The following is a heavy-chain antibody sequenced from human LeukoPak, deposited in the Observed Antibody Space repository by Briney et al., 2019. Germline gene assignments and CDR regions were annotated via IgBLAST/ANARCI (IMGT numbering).Heavy chain of an antibody. CDR2: IYYRGST. CDR1: GGSISSYY. D-gene: IGHD2-2*01. CDR3: ARHLGYCGTTSCFGRAYWLDP. V-gene: IGHV4-59*08. J-gene: IGHJ5*02. Sequence: PSETLSLTCTVSGGSISSYYWSWIRQPPGKGLEWIGYIYYRGSTNYNPSLQSRVTISVDTSKNQFSLNLKSVTAADTAVYYCARHLGYCGTTSCFGRAYWLDPWGQGTLVTVSS.